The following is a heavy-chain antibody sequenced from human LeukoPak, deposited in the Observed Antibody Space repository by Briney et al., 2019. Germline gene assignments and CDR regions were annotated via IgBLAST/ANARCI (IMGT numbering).Heavy chain of an antibody. CDR2: IWGDGSKK. Sequence: GGSLRLSCAASGFTFSSNGMHWVRQAPGKGLEWVAVIWGDGSKKYYADYVKGRFTISRDNSKNTLYLQMNSLRAEDTAVYYCARDYGTTARGDTKGGLDHWGQGTLVTVSS. CDR1: GFTFSSNG. D-gene: IGHD1-14*01. J-gene: IGHJ4*02. CDR3: ARDYGTTARGDTKGGLDH. V-gene: IGHV3-33*01.